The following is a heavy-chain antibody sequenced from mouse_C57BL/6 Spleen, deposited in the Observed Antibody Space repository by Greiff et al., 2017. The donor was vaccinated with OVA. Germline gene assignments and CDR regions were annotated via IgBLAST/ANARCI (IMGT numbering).Heavy chain of an antibody. CDR1: GYTFTDYY. CDR3: ARKGYYSNYSVAWFAY. J-gene: IGHJ3*01. Sequence: VQLKQSGPELVKPGASVKISCKASGYTFTDYYMNWVKQSHGKSLEWIGDINPNNGGTSYNQKFKGKATLTVDKSSSTAYMELRSLTSEDSAVYCCARKGYYSNYSVAWFAYWGQGTLVTVSA. CDR2: INPNNGGT. D-gene: IGHD2-5*01. V-gene: IGHV1-26*01.